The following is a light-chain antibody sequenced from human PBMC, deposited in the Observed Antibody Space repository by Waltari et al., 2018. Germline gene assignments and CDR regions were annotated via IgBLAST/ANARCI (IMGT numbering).Light chain of an antibody. CDR1: QGVSANY. CDR2: DTS. CDR3: QQYGGSSWT. V-gene: IGKV3-20*01. Sequence: EIVLTQSPGTLSLSVGETANLSCGASQGVSANYLAWYQQKPGQTPRLLIYDTSTRATDIPDRFSGSGSGTGFTLTINRLEPEDFAVYYCQQYGGSSWTFGQGTKVEI. J-gene: IGKJ1*01.